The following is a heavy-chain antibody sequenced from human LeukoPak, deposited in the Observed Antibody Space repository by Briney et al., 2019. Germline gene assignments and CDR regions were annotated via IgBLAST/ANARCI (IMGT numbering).Heavy chain of an antibody. D-gene: IGHD6-13*01. CDR2: IYHSGST. Sequence: SQTLSLTCAVSGGSISSGGYSWSWIRQPPGKGLEWIGEIYHSGSTNYNPSLKSRVTISVDKSKNHFSLKLNSVTAADTAVYYCARRGVGGSWPIDYWGQGTLVTVSS. V-gene: IGHV4-30-2*01. CDR1: GGSISSGGYS. J-gene: IGHJ4*02. CDR3: ARRGVGGSWPIDY.